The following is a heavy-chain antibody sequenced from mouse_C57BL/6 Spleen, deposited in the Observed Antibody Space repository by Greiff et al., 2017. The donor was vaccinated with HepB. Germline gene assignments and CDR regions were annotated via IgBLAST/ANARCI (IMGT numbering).Heavy chain of an antibody. CDR1: GYAFSSSW. Sequence: VKLMESGPELVKPGASVKISCKASGYAFSSSWMNWVKQRPGKGLEWIGRIYPGDGDTNYNGKFKGKATLTADKSSSTAYMQLSSLTSEDSAVYFCARKSPPDYWGQGTTLTVSS. CDR3: ARKSPPDY. J-gene: IGHJ2*01. V-gene: IGHV1-82*01. CDR2: IYPGDGDT.